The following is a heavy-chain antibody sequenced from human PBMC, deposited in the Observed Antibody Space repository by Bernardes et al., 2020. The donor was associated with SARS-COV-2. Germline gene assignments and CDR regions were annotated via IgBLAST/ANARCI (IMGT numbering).Heavy chain of an antibody. J-gene: IGHJ4*02. V-gene: IGHV4-61*08. CDR3: ARARGGAAAHAYDY. CDR2: ISYTGGT. Sequence: SETLSLTCTVSGASISSAGYYCSWIRQPPGKGLEWIGYISYTGGTNYNPSLKSRVTISVDTSRNQFSLNLKSATAADTAVYYCARARGGAAAHAYDYWGRGTLVTVSS. D-gene: IGHD6-13*01. CDR1: GASISSAGYY.